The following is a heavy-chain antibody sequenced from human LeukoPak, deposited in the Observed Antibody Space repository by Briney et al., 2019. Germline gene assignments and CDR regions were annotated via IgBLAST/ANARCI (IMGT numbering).Heavy chain of an antibody. CDR2: FDPEYGET. J-gene: IGHJ5*02. CDR3: ATAGSRLNDYYGSGSLRSWFDP. Sequence: ASVKVSCKVSGYTLTELSMHWVRQAPGKGLEWMGGFDPEYGETIYAQKFQGRVTMTEDTSTDTAYMELSSLRSEDTAVYYCATAGSRLNDYYGSGSLRSWFDPWGQETLVTVSS. V-gene: IGHV1-24*01. CDR1: GYTLTELS. D-gene: IGHD3-10*01.